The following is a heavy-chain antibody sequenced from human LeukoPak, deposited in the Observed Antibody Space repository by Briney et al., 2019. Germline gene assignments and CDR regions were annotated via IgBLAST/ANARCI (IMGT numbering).Heavy chain of an antibody. CDR1: GGSISSYY. CDR3: ARGLSGHYYAGSFDY. Sequence: SESLSLTCTVSGGSISSYYWGWIRQPPGEGLEWIGNVYYNGNTYYKPSLKSRVTISLDTAKNQFSLRLSSVTAADTAVYYCARGLSGHYYAGSFDYWGQGTLVTVSS. V-gene: IGHV4-59*12. J-gene: IGHJ4*02. D-gene: IGHD3-22*01. CDR2: VYYNGNT.